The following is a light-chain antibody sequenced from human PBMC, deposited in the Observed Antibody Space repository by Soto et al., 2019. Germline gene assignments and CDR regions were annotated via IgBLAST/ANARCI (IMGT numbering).Light chain of an antibody. CDR2: EVS. V-gene: IGLV2-14*01. CDR3: SSYTSSSTLDV. J-gene: IGLJ1*01. Sequence: QSVLTQPASVSGSPGQSITISCTGTSGDVGGYNYVYWYQQHPGKAPKLMIYEVSNRPSGVSNRFSGSKSGNTASLTISGLQAEDEADYYCSSYTSSSTLDVFXTGTKVTVL. CDR1: SGDVGGYNY.